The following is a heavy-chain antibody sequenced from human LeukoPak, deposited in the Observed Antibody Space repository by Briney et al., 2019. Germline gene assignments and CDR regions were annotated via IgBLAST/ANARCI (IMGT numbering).Heavy chain of an antibody. Sequence: GGSLRLSCTASGFTFSTYAMTWVRQAPRKGLEWVSGISWNSGSRGYADSVKGRFTISRDNAKNSLYLQMNSLRAEDTALYYCAKDRAAAGTELDYWGQGTLVTVSS. CDR3: AKDRAAAGTELDY. CDR2: ISWNSGSR. CDR1: GFTFSTYA. V-gene: IGHV3-9*01. D-gene: IGHD6-13*01. J-gene: IGHJ4*02.